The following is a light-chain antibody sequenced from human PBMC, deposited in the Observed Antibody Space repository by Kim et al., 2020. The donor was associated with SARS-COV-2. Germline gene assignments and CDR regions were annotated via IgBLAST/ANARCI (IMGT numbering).Light chain of an antibody. CDR2: RNN. Sequence: GRTVTISCSGSNSNIVSHYVYWYQHFPGTAPKLLIYRNNQRPSGVPDRFSGSKSGTSASLAISGLRSADEADYYCVANDDILSGILFGGGTQLTVL. CDR3: VANDDILSGIL. J-gene: IGLJ2*01. CDR1: NSNIVSHY. V-gene: IGLV1-47*01.